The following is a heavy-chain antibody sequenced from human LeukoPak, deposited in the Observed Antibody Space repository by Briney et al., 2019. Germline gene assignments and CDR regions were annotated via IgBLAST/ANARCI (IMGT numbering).Heavy chain of an antibody. CDR3: ARGYDSSGYYTLSGAFDI. CDR1: GFTFSSYW. Sequence: GGSPRLSCAASGFTFSSYWMHWVRQAPGKGLVWVSRINSDGSSTSYADSVKGRFTISRDNAKNTLYLQMNSLRAEDTAVYYCARGYDSSGYYTLSGAFDIWGQGTMVTVSS. J-gene: IGHJ3*02. D-gene: IGHD3-22*01. V-gene: IGHV3-74*01. CDR2: INSDGSST.